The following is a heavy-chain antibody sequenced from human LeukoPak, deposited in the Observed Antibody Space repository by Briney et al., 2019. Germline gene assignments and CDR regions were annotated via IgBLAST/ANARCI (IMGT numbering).Heavy chain of an antibody. CDR3: VKDAGTA. V-gene: IGHV3-21*01. CDR2: INQGASRI. D-gene: IGHD2-8*02. J-gene: IGHJ5*02. Sequence: GGSLRLSCAASGFTFSSSAMNWVRQAPGKGLEWVSSINQGASRIYYADSVRGRFTISRDNAKNSLYLQMNSLRAEDTALYYCVKDAGTAWGQGTLVTVSS. CDR1: GFTFSSSA.